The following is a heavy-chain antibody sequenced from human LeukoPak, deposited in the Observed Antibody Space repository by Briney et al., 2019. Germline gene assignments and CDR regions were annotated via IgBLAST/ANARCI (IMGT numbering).Heavy chain of an antibody. Sequence: ASVKVSCKASGYTFTSYGISWVRRAPGQGLEWMGWISAYNGNTNCAQKLQGRVTMTEDTSTDTAYMELSSLRSEDTAVYYCATYGGSYYRRWFDPWGQGTLVTVSS. CDR2: ISAYNGNT. D-gene: IGHD1-26*01. CDR1: GYTFTSYG. CDR3: ATYGGSYYRRWFDP. J-gene: IGHJ5*02. V-gene: IGHV1-18*01.